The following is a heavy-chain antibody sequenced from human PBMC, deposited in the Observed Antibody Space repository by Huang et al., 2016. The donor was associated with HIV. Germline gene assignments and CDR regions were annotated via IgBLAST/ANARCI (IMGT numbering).Heavy chain of an antibody. CDR3: ARGPDYYDSSGREAFDI. D-gene: IGHD3-22*01. CDR2: VNHSGST. Sequence: QVHLQQWGAGLLKPSETLSLTCAVYGGCFSGYYWRWIRQPPGKGLEWIGEVNHSGSTNYNASLNGRVTISVDTSKPQFSLKLNSVTAADTAVYYCARGPDYYDSSGREAFDIWGQGTMVTVSS. V-gene: IGHV4-34*01. CDR1: GGCFSGYY. J-gene: IGHJ3*02.